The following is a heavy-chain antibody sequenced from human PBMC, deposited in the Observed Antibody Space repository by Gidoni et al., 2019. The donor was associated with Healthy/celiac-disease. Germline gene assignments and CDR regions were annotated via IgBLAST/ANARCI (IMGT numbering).Heavy chain of an antibody. CDR1: GLTFSSYA. CDR3: ARPLFDGGYDYGGLCH. CDR2: ISYDGSNK. D-gene: IGHD5-12*01. V-gene: IGHV3-30-3*01. J-gene: IGHJ4*02. Sequence: QVQLVESGGGVVQPGRSLRLSCAASGLTFSSYAMHWVRQAPGKGLEWVAVISYDGSNKYYADSVKGRFTISRDNSKNTLYLQMNSLRAEDTAVYYCARPLFDGGYDYGGLCHWGQGTLVTVSS.